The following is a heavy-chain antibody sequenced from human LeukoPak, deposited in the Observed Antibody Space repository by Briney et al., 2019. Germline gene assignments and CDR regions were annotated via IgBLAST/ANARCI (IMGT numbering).Heavy chain of an antibody. CDR2: ISAYNGNT. CDR1: GYTFTAYY. Sequence: ASVKVSCKASGYTFTAYYMHWVRQAPGQGLEWMGWISAYNGNTNYAQKLQGRVTMTTDTSTSTAYMELRSLRSDDTAVYYCARGSTARYYYDSSGYYRGAFDYWGQGTLVTVSS. D-gene: IGHD3-22*01. V-gene: IGHV1-18*04. J-gene: IGHJ4*02. CDR3: ARGSTARYYYDSSGYYRGAFDY.